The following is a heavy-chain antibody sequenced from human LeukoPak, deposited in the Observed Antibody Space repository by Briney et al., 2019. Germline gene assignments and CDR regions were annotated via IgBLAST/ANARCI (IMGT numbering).Heavy chain of an antibody. CDR2: ISSSSSYI. CDR3: AKSRTVGTRDFDY. J-gene: IGHJ4*02. D-gene: IGHD4-23*01. Sequence: PGGSLRLSCAASGFTFSSYSMNWVRKAPGKGLEWVSSISSSSSYIYYADSVKGRFTISRDNAKNSLYLQMNSLRAEDTAVYYCAKSRTVGTRDFDYWGQGTLVTVSS. V-gene: IGHV3-21*04. CDR1: GFTFSSYS.